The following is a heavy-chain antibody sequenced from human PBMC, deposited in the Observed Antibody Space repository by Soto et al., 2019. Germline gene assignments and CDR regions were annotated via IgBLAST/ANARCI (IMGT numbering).Heavy chain of an antibody. CDR2: INPNTGGT. Sequence: QVQLVQSGAEVKTPGASVAVSCEASGYIFTDYYLHWVRQAPGQGLEYMGWINPNTGGTKYSQRFQGRVTMTGGTLLLNWLTSDDTAVYYCARSLSTIGARLDYWGQGTLVTVSS. CDR1: GYIFTDYY. J-gene: IGHJ4*01. V-gene: IGHV1-2*02. CDR3: ARSLSTIGARLDY. D-gene: IGHD6-6*01.